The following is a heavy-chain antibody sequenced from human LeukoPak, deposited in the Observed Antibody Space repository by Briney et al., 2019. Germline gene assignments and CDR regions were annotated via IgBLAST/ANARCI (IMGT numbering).Heavy chain of an antibody. V-gene: IGHV1-18*01. CDR1: DYTFTSYG. D-gene: IGHD6-13*01. J-gene: IGHJ6*03. Sequence: ASVKVSCKASDYTFTSYGISWVRQAPGQGLEWMGWISGYNGNTNYAQKYEGRVTMTTDTSTSTAYMDLRSLSSDDTAVYYCARTTAYSSSWRDGGAYQFYYMDVWGKGTTVTVSS. CDR2: ISGYNGNT. CDR3: ARTTAYSSSWRDGGAYQFYYMDV.